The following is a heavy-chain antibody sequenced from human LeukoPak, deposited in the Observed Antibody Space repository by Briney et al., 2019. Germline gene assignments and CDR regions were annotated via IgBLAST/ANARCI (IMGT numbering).Heavy chain of an antibody. CDR3: ARGQFLYSTGWPSTIRFDY. V-gene: IGHV4-4*02. D-gene: IGHD6-19*01. J-gene: IGHJ4*02. Sequence: SETLSLTCAVSGGSISSSNWWSWVRQPPGKGLEWIGEIYHSGSTNYNPSLKSRVTISVDTSKNQFSLKLSSVTAADTAVYYCARGQFLYSTGWPSTIRFDYWGQGALVTVSS. CDR1: GGSISSSNW. CDR2: IYHSGST.